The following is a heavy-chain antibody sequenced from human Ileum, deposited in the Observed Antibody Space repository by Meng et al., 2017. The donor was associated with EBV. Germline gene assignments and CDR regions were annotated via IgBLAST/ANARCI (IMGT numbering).Heavy chain of an antibody. Sequence: QDSGPGLGNASAPLPLPCPSSGYSLRPTNRGGWIRQPPGKGLEWIGHIYYSGTTYNNPSLKSRVTMSIDPSKNQFSLKLSSVTAVDTAVYYCARNSESGSYIDYWGLGTLVTVSS. CDR2: IYYSGTT. CDR3: ARNSESGSYIDY. D-gene: IGHD1-26*01. V-gene: IGHV4-28*01. CDR1: GYSLRPTNR. J-gene: IGHJ4*02.